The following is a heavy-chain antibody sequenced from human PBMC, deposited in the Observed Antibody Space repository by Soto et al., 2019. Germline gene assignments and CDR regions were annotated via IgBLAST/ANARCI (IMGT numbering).Heavy chain of an antibody. Sequence: GGSLRLSCASSGFTFSSYAMSWVRQAPGKGLEWVSGVSGSGGSTYCVDSVKGRFTISRDNSKNTLYLQMNSLRAEDTAVYYCAKDAVVVVAATIVALDPWGQGTLVTVSS. CDR3: AKDAVVVVAATIVALDP. CDR2: VSGSGGST. D-gene: IGHD2-15*01. J-gene: IGHJ5*02. V-gene: IGHV3-23*01. CDR1: GFTFSSYA.